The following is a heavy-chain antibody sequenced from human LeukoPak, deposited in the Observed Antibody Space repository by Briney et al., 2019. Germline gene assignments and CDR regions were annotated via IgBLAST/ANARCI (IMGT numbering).Heavy chain of an antibody. V-gene: IGHV3-21*01. J-gene: IGHJ5*02. CDR3: ARDPRVGWFDP. CDR2: ISSSSSYI. Sequence: GGSLRLSCAASGFTFSSYSMNWVRQAPGKGLEWVSSISSSSSYIYYADSLKGRFTISRDNAKNSLYLQMNSLRAEDTAVYYCARDPRVGWFDPWGQGTLVTVSS. CDR1: GFTFSSYS.